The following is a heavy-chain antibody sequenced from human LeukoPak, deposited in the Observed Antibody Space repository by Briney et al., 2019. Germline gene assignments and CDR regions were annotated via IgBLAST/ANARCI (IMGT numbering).Heavy chain of an antibody. V-gene: IGHV3-43*02. CDR1: GFMFHDYA. J-gene: IGHJ4*02. CDR2: ISGDGGST. D-gene: IGHD6-19*01. CDR3: ARESESSGWYDY. Sequence: PGGSLGLSCAGPGFMFHDYAIHWVRQAPGKGLEWVSLISGDGGSTFYADSVKGRFTISRDNSKNSLYLQMNSLRSDDTALYYCARESESSGWYDYWGQGTPVTVSS.